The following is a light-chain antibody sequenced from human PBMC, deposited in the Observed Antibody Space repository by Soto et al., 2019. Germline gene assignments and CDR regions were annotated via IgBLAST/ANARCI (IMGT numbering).Light chain of an antibody. V-gene: IGLV1-51*01. Sequence: QSVLTQPPSVSAAPGQKVTISCSGSSSNIGGNSVSWYQQLPGTAPKLLIYDDNKRPSGIPDRFSGSKSGTSATLGITGFQTGDEADYYSGSWNSSLTVHVSVPVSKLPVL. CDR3: GSWNSSLTVHV. J-gene: IGLJ1*01. CDR2: DDN. CDR1: SSNIGGNS.